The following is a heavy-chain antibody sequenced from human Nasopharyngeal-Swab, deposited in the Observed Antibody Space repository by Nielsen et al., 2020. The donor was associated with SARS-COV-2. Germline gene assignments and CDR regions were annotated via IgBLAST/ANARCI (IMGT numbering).Heavy chain of an antibody. V-gene: IGHV3-73*01. J-gene: IGHJ4*02. CDR3: TTDFYFDY. CDR1: GFIFSASA. CDR2: IGDKDHNYAT. Sequence: ACAASGFIFSASAIHWVRQASGKGLEWGGRIGDKDHNYATTYGASVQGRFTISRDDSKNTALLQMDSLKTEDTALYYCTTDFYFDYWGQGTLVTVSS.